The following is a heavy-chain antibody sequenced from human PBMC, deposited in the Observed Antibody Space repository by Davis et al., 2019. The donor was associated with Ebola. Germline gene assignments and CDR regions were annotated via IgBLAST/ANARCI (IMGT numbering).Heavy chain of an antibody. CDR3: ARERFLAGWFDP. D-gene: IGHD3-3*01. Sequence: PSETLSLTCAVYGGSFSGYYWSWIRQPPGKGLEWIGEINHSGSTNYNPSLKSRVTISVDTSKNQFSLKLSSVTAADTAVYYCARERFLAGWFDPWGQGTLVTVSS. J-gene: IGHJ5*02. V-gene: IGHV4-34*01. CDR1: GGSFSGYY. CDR2: INHSGST.